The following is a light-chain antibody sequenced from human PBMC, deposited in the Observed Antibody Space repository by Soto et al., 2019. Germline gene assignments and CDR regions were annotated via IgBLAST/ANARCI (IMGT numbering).Light chain of an antibody. CDR2: DAS. Sequence: ESVLTQSPATLSLSPGQRATLSCRASQTVRSSYLAWYQQKPGQAPRLLIYDASDRATGIPARFSGSGSGTDFTLTISSLEPEDFAVYYCQQRGDWPLYTFGQGTKVEIK. CDR3: QQRGDWPLYT. J-gene: IGKJ2*01. V-gene: IGKV3-11*01. CDR1: QTVRSSY.